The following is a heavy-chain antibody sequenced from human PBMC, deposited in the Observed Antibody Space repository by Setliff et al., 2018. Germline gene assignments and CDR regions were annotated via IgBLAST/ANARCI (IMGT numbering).Heavy chain of an antibody. CDR2: ISAFTGFT. D-gene: IGHD2-8*01. CDR3: LRLVRYCSRTSCQRTSGDEV. J-gene: IGHJ4*02. Sequence: RASVKVSCKASGYSFTMYGVNWVRQAPGQGLEWMAWISAFTGFTQYSQKFKGRVTVTKDASTSTAYLDLGSLTSADTAVYYCLRLVRYCSRTSCQRTSGDEVWGQGTLVTVSS. CDR1: GYSFTMYG. V-gene: IGHV1-18*01.